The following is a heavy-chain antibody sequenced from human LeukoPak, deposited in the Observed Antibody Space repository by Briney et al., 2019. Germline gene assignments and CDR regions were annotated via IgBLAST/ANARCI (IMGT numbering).Heavy chain of an antibody. D-gene: IGHD2-21*01. Sequence: ASVKVSCKASGYTFIDYCIQWMRQAPGQGLEWMGWINPKSGDIRYSQKFQGRVTMTWDTYINTAYMEVSSLISDDTSVFYCARDLAGDPLIYMDVWGKGTTVTVSS. CDR3: ARDLAGDPLIYMDV. CDR2: INPKSGDI. V-gene: IGHV1-2*02. J-gene: IGHJ6*03. CDR1: GYTFIDYC.